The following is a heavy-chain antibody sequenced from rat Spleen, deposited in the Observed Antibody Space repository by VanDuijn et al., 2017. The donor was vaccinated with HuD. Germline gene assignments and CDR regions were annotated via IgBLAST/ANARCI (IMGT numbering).Heavy chain of an antibody. CDR2: ISYDDTST. J-gene: IGHJ2*01. V-gene: IGHV5-22*01. Sequence: EVQLVESGGGLVQPGRSLKLSCAASGFTFSDYYMAWVRQAPTKGLEWLATISYDDTSTYYRDSVRGRFTISRDNTKSTLYLQMNSLRSEDTATYSCARYSSYFDYWGQGVMVTVSS. CDR3: ARYSSYFDY. D-gene: IGHD1-2*01. CDR1: GFTFSDYY.